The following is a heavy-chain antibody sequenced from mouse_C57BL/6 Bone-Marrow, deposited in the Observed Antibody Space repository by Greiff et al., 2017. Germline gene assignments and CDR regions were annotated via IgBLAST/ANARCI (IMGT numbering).Heavy chain of an antibody. CDR1: GFSLSTCGMG. D-gene: IGHD4-1*01. V-gene: IGHV8-8*01. Sequence: QVTLKVSGPGILQPSQTLSLTCSFSGFSLSTCGMGVGGSRQPSGKGLEWLAHIWWDDDKYYNPALKSRLTISKDTSKHQVFLKIAHVDTSDTATYYCARSLGYFDYWCQGTTLTVSS. CDR3: ARSLGYFDY. CDR2: IWWDDDK. J-gene: IGHJ2*01.